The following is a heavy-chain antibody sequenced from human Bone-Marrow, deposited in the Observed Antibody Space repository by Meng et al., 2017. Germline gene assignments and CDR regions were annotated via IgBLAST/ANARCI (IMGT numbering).Heavy chain of an antibody. J-gene: IGHJ3*01. V-gene: IGHV3-7*01. CDR2: IKQDGSEK. Sequence: GESLKISCAASGFTFSSYWMSWVHQAPGKGLEWVANIKQDGSEKYYVDSVKGRFTISRDNAKNSLYLQMNSLRAEDTAVYYCARERLYGSGSYNHWGQGTMVTVSS. CDR1: GFTFSSYW. D-gene: IGHD3-10*01. CDR3: ARERLYGSGSYNH.